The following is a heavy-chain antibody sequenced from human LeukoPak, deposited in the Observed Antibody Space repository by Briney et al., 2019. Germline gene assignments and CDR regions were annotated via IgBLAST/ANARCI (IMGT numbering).Heavy chain of an antibody. CDR2: ISYDGSNK. CDR3: AKDGPVSSGPYCHY. V-gene: IGHV3-30*18. CDR1: GFTFSSYG. D-gene: IGHD3-22*01. Sequence: PGGSLRLSCAASGFTFSSYGMHWVRQAPGKGLEWVAVISYDGSNKYYADSVKGRFTISRDNSKNTLYLQMNSLRAEDTAVYYCAKDGPVSSGPYCHYWGQGTLVTVSS. J-gene: IGHJ4*02.